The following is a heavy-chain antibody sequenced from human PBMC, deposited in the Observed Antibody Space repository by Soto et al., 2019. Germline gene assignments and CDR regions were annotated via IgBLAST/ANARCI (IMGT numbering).Heavy chain of an antibody. CDR1: GYSFTSYW. CDR2: IYPGDSDT. D-gene: IGHD3-22*01. CDR3: ARLTLAHDSSGYPNFDY. J-gene: IGHJ4*02. Sequence: PGESLKISCKGSGYSFTSYWIGWVRQMPGKGLEWMGIIYPGDSDTRYSPSFQGQVTISADKSISTAYLQWSSLKASDTAMYYCARLTLAHDSSGYPNFDYWGLGTLVTVSS. V-gene: IGHV5-51*01.